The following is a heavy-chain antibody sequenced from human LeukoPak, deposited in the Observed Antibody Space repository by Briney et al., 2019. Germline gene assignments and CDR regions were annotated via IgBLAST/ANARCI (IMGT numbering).Heavy chain of an antibody. V-gene: IGHV3-30-3*01. CDR2: ISYDGSNK. Sequence: PGGSLRLSCAASGFTFSSYAMHWVRQAPGKGLEWVAVISYDGSNKYYADSVKGRFTISRDNSKNTLYLQMNSLRAEDTAVYYCARGSVVVGRHDAFDIWGQGTMVTVSS. J-gene: IGHJ3*02. D-gene: IGHD2-2*01. CDR1: GFTFSSYA. CDR3: ARGSVVVGRHDAFDI.